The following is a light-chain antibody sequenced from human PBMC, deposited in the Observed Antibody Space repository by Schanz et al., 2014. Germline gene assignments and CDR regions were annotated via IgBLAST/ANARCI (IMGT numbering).Light chain of an antibody. CDR1: TIGSEG. CDR3: QVWDSSSDPYV. Sequence: SYVLTQSPSVSVAPGKTAKITCGGKTIGSEGMHWYQQKPGQAPILVVYDDSDRPSGIPERFSGSNSGNTATLTISRVEAGDEADYYCQVWDSSSDPYVFGTGTKLTVL. V-gene: IGLV3-21*03. J-gene: IGLJ1*01. CDR2: DDS.